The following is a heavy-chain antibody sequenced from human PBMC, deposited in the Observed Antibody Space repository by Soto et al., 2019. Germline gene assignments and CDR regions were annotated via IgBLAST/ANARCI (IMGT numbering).Heavy chain of an antibody. CDR3: ASRVEGLYSGNDRYYFDY. CDR2: IYYSGTS. D-gene: IGHD5-12*01. CDR1: GGSISTRAYY. J-gene: IGHJ4*02. Sequence: SETLSLTCTVSGGSISTRAYYWGWIRKPPGKGLEWIGTIYYSGTSYHNPSLKSRVTISVDTSKNQFSLTLTSVTAADTAVYYCASRVEGLYSGNDRYYFDYWGQGTLVTVSS. V-gene: IGHV4-39*01.